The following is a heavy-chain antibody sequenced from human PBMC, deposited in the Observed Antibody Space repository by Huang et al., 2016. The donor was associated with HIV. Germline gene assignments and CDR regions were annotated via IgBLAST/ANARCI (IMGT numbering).Heavy chain of an antibody. V-gene: IGHV3-23*01. J-gene: IGHJ4*02. Sequence: EVQLLESGGGLVQPGGSLRLSCAASGFTFNYYAMNWVRHAPGKGLDWVSTISCNGGSTYYADSVKSRFTISRDNSKNTLYLHMNSLRVEDTAVYYCAKGIKSSGSYYFDYWGRGTLVTVSS. CDR1: GFTFNYYA. CDR3: AKGIKSSGSYYFDY. D-gene: IGHD3-10*01. CDR2: ISCNGGST.